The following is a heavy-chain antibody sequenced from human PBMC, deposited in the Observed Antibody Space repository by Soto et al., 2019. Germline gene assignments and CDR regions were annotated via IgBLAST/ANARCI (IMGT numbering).Heavy chain of an antibody. V-gene: IGHV3-7*04. CDR2: IKQDGSEK. CDR3: ARALLAYCGGDCPNWFDP. J-gene: IGHJ5*02. D-gene: IGHD2-21*02. Sequence: EVQLVESGGGLVQPGGSLRLSCAASGFTFSSYWMSWVRQAPGKGLEWVANIKQDGSEKYYVDSVKGRFTISRDNANNSVYLQLNSLRAEDTAVYYCARALLAYCGGDCPNWFDPWGQGTLVTVSS. CDR1: GFTFSSYW.